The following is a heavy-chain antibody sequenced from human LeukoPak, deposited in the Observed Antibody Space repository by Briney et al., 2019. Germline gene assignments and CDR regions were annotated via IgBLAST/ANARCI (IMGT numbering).Heavy chain of an antibody. V-gene: IGHV3-9*01. CDR1: GFTFDGYA. CDR2: ISWNGATI. Sequence: GGSLRLSCAASGFTFDGYAMHWVRQVPGKGLEWVAGISWNGATIVYVDSVKGRFTISRDNAKNSLYLQMNSLRAEDTAVYYCAMNFDWLPSRVDYWGQGTLVTVSS. J-gene: IGHJ4*02. CDR3: AMNFDWLPSRVDY. D-gene: IGHD3-9*01.